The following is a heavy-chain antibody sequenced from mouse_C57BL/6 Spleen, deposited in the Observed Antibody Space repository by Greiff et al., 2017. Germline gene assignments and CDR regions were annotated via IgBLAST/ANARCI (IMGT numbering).Heavy chain of an antibody. CDR2: IDPETGGT. CDR1: GYTFTDYE. D-gene: IGHD1-1*01. CDR3: TRHDYGSLDY. Sequence: VQLQESGAELVRPGASVTLSCKASGYTFTDYEMHWVKQTPVHGLEWIGAIDPETGGTAYNQKFKGKAMLTADKSSSTAYMELRSLTSEDSAVYYCTRHDYGSLDYWGQGTTLTVSS. J-gene: IGHJ2*01. V-gene: IGHV1-15*01.